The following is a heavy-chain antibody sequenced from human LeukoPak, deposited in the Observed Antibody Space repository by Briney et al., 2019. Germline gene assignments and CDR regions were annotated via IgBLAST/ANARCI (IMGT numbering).Heavy chain of an antibody. Sequence: PGRSLRLSRAASVFTLSIYETNCVPHAPGRGREGGSYISSSGSNIYYADSVKGRFTISKDNAKNSLYLQMNSLRAEDTAVYYCARDPWLVSIEGYFDYWGQGTLVTVSS. D-gene: IGHD6-19*01. CDR3: ARDPWLVSIEGYFDY. J-gene: IGHJ4*02. CDR1: VFTLSIYE. V-gene: IGHV3-48*03. CDR2: ISSSGSNI.